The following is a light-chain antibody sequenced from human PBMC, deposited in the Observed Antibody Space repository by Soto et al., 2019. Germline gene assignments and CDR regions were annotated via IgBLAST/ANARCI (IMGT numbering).Light chain of an antibody. V-gene: IGLV2-11*01. CDR2: DVS. CDR1: SSDVGGYNY. CDR3: CSYAGSPRYV. J-gene: IGLJ1*01. Sequence: QSALTQPRSVSGSPGQSVTISCTGTSSDVGGYNYVSWYQQHPGKAPKVMIYDVSEQPSGVPDRFSGSKSGNTASLTISGLQAEDEADYYCCSYAGSPRYVFGTGTKLTVL.